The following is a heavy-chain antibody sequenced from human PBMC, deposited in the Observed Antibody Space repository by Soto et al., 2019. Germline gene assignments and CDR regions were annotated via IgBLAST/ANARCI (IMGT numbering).Heavy chain of an antibody. Sequence: QVQLVGSGGGVVQPGRSLRLSCAAYGFTFSSYGMHWARQAPGKGLEWVAVISYDGSNKYYADSVKGRFTISRDNSKNTLYLQMNSLRAEATAVYYCAKDHRSGSYGYWGQGTLVTVSS. CDR1: GFTFSSYG. CDR3: AKDHRSGSYGY. V-gene: IGHV3-30*18. D-gene: IGHD1-26*01. J-gene: IGHJ4*02. CDR2: ISYDGSNK.